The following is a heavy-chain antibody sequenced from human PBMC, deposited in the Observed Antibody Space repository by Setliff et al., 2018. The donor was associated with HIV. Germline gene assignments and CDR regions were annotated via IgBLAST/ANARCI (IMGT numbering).Heavy chain of an antibody. J-gene: IGHJ2*01. CDR3: ARSSYYVSSGYYYPRGYFDL. Sequence: SETLSLTCTVSGGSISSYYWSWIRQPPGKGLEWIGYIYTSGTTDYNPSLKSRVSISVDTSKNQFSLKLSSVTAADTAVYYCARSSYYVSSGYYYPRGYFDLWGRGT. CDR2: IYTSGTT. V-gene: IGHV4-4*08. D-gene: IGHD3-22*01. CDR1: GGSISSYY.